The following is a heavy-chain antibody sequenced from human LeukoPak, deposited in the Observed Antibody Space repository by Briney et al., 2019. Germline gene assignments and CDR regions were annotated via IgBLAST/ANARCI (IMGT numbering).Heavy chain of an antibody. V-gene: IGHV3-48*04. Sequence: GGSLRLSCAASGFTVNSNYMNWVRQAPGKGLEWVSYISSSGSTIYYADSVKGRFTISRDNAKNSLYLQMNSLRAEDTAVYYCARAFLTTLNYFDYWGQGTLVTVSS. CDR1: GFTVNSNY. CDR3: ARAFLTTLNYFDY. CDR2: ISSSGSTI. J-gene: IGHJ4*02. D-gene: IGHD3-3*01.